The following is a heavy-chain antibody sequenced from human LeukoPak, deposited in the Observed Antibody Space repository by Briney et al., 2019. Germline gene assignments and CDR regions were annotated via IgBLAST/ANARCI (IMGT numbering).Heavy chain of an antibody. D-gene: IGHD2-15*01. CDR3: ARRGGSPFDY. Sequence: GESLQISCQGSGYNFTNYWIGWVRQMPGRGLEWMGSIHPGDSATRYSPSFQGQVTISADKSISTAYLQWSGLKASDAAMFYCARRGGSPFDYWAQGTLVTVSS. CDR1: GYNFTNYW. V-gene: IGHV5-51*01. CDR2: IHPGDSAT. J-gene: IGHJ4*02.